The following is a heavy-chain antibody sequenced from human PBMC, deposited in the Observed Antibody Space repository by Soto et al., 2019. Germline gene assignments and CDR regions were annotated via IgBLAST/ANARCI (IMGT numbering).Heavy chain of an antibody. V-gene: IGHV3-49*03. J-gene: IGHJ4*02. CDR3: TRDRIAVAGTYYFDY. D-gene: IGHD6-19*01. CDR2: IRSKAYGGTT. CDR1: GFTFGDYA. Sequence: GGSLRLSCTASGFTFGDYAMSWFRQAPGKGLEWVGFIRSKAYGGTTEYAASVKGRFTISRDDSKSIAYLQMNSLKTEDTAVYYCTRDRIAVAGTYYFDYWGQGNLVTVSS.